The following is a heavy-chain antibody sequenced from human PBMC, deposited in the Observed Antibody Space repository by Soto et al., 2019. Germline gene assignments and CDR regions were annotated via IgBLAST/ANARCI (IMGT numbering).Heavy chain of an antibody. CDR3: ASGGGVGVAGSAAFDM. V-gene: IGHV1-2*02. CDR2: INPATGAA. CDR1: GYPVTAYY. J-gene: IGHJ3*02. D-gene: IGHD3-3*01. Sequence: QLHLVQSGAVVKKPGASVTVSCSASGYPVTAYYMHWVRQAPGRGLEWMGGINPATGAAKYTQTFQGRVTMARDTSTSAVFMELCGLTSGDTAVFYCASGGGVGVAGSAAFDMWGQGTLVTVSS.